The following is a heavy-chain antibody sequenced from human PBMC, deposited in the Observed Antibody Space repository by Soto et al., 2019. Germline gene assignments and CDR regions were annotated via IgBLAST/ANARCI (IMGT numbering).Heavy chain of an antibody. CDR3: AREGDSEGWPIDY. CDR1: GGSISGFY. D-gene: IGHD3-16*01. J-gene: IGHJ4*02. V-gene: IGHV4-59*01. CDR2: IYYSGTT. Sequence: QVQLQESGPGLVKPSETLSLTCTVSGGSISGFYWSWIRQPPGKGLEWIGYIYYSGTTYYNPSLKRRVTIPVDTAKSQCSLKVTSVTAADTAVYYWAREGDSEGWPIDYWGQGIRVTVSS.